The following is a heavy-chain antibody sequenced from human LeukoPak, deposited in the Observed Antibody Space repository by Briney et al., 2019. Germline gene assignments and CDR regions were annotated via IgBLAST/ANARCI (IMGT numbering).Heavy chain of an antibody. V-gene: IGHV4-34*01. CDR1: GGSFSDYY. CDR3: ARERRNDFWSGYAYYYYYMDV. D-gene: IGHD3-3*01. Sequence: SETLSLTCAVYGGSFSDYYWSWIRQPPGKGLEWIGEINHSGSTNYNPSLKSRVTISVDTSKNQFSLKLSSVTAADTAVYYCARERRNDFWSGYAYYYYYMDVWGKGTTVTVSS. CDR2: INHSGST. J-gene: IGHJ6*03.